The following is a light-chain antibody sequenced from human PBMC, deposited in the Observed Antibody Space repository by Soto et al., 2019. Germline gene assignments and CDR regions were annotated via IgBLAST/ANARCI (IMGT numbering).Light chain of an antibody. CDR2: GAS. Sequence: EIVLTQSPGTLSLSPGERATLSCRASQSVSSSYLAWYQQKPGQAPSLLIYGASSRATGIPDRFSGSGYGTDFTLTISRLETEDIAVYYCQQYGSSPPAITFGQGTRLEIK. J-gene: IGKJ5*01. V-gene: IGKV3-20*01. CDR1: QSVSSSY. CDR3: QQYGSSPPAIT.